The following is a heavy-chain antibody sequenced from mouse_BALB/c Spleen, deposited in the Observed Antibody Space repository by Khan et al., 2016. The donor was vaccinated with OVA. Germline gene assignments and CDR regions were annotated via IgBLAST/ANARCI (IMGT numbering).Heavy chain of an antibody. D-gene: IGHD1-3*01. CDR3: ARLEDI. CDR1: GFSLTSYG. V-gene: IGHV2-9*02. J-gene: IGHJ2*01. CDR2: IWAGGST. Sequence: QVQLKESGPGLVAPSQSLSITCTVSGFSLTSYGVHWVRQPPGKGLEWLGVIWAGGSTNYNSALMSRLSISNDYSMSQVFLKMNSLQTEDTAMYDCARLEDIWGQGTTLTVSS.